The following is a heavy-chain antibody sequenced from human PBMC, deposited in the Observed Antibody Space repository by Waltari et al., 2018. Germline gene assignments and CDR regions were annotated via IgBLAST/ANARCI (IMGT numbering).Heavy chain of an antibody. V-gene: IGHV1-69*13. CDR3: ARDRGDSSGDAEYFQH. D-gene: IGHD6-19*01. J-gene: IGHJ1*01. CDR1: GGTFSSYA. CDR2: IIPIFGTA. Sequence: QVQLVQSGAEVKKPGSSVKVSCKASGGTFSSYAISWVRQAPGQGLEWMGGIIPIFGTANYAQKFQGRVTITADESTSTAYMELSSLRSEDTAVYYCARDRGDSSGDAEYFQHWGQGTLVTVSS.